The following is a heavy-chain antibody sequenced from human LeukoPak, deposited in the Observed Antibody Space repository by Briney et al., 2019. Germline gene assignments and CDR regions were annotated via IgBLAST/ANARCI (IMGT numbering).Heavy chain of an antibody. D-gene: IGHD3-22*01. Sequence: GGSLRLSCAASGFTFSSYGMHWVRQAPGKGLEWVAFIRYDGSNKYYADSVKGRFTISRDNSKNTLYLQMNSLRAEDTAVYYCAKADYYDSSGYPHWGQGTLVTVSS. CDR3: AKADYYDSSGYPH. CDR2: IRYDGSNK. J-gene: IGHJ4*02. V-gene: IGHV3-30*02. CDR1: GFTFSSYG.